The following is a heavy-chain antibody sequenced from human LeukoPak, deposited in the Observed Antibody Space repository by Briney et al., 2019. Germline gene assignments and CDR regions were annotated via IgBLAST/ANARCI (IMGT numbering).Heavy chain of an antibody. D-gene: IGHD1-26*01. CDR1: GDTITSSNYY. CDR3: ASVSGAQDDAFDI. Sequence: PETLSLMCTVSGDTITSSNYYWGWSRQPPGKGLEWIGSFFYGGSTYSNPSLKSRVTFSVDTSKNQYSLRLTSVTAADTAVYYCASVSGAQDDAFDIWGQGTKVTVAS. V-gene: IGHV4-39*01. CDR2: FFYGGST. J-gene: IGHJ3*02.